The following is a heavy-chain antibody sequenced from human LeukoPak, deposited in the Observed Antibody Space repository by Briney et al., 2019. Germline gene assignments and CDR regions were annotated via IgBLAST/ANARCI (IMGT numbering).Heavy chain of an antibody. J-gene: IGHJ6*02. Sequence: GRSLRLSCAASGFTFSSYGMQWVRQAPGKGLERVAVISNDGSNKYYADSVKGRFTISRDNSKNTLYLQMNSLRAEATAVNYCAKYLSRFRSPLPPNGYYYYGMDVWGQGTTVTVSS. V-gene: IGHV3-30*18. CDR3: AKYLSRFRSPLPPNGYYYYGMDV. CDR1: GFTFSSYG. D-gene: IGHD1-1*01. CDR2: ISNDGSNK.